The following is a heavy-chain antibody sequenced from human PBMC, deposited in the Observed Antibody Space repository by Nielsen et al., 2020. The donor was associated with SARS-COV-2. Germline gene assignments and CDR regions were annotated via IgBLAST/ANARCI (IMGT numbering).Heavy chain of an antibody. Sequence: SETLSLTCTVSGGSMSYYYWSWFRQPPGKGLEWIGYIYYNGNTNYNPSLKSRVTISVDTSKSQFSLKLDSVTAADTAVYYCARHYHDFWSGYLAASWFDPWGQGTPVTVSS. CDR1: GGSMSYYY. D-gene: IGHD3-3*01. V-gene: IGHV4-59*08. CDR2: IYYNGNT. J-gene: IGHJ5*02. CDR3: ARHYHDFWSGYLAASWFDP.